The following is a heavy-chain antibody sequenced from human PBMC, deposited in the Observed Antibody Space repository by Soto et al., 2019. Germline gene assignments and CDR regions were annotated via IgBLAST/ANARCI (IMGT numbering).Heavy chain of an antibody. CDR1: GGSISSSSYY. D-gene: IGHD2-8*01. V-gene: IGHV4-39*01. Sequence: SETLSLTCTVSGGSISSSSYYWGWIRQPPGKGLEWIGSIYYSGSTYYNPSLKSRVTISVDTSKNQFSLKLSSVTAADTAVYYCARRGGGYCTNGVCPGHFDYWGQGTLVTVSS. CDR3: ARRGGGYCTNGVCPGHFDY. CDR2: IYYSGST. J-gene: IGHJ4*02.